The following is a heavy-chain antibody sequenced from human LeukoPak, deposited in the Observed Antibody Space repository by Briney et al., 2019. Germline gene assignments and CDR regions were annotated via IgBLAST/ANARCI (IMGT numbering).Heavy chain of an antibody. Sequence: GGSLRLSCAASGFTLSSYEMNWVRQAPGKGLEWVSYISSSGSTIYYADSVKGRFTISRYNAKNSLYLQMNSLRAEDTAVYYCARDEPAVMVRGVPDAFDIWGQGTMVTVSS. V-gene: IGHV3-48*03. J-gene: IGHJ3*02. CDR1: GFTLSSYE. D-gene: IGHD3-10*01. CDR2: ISSSGSTI. CDR3: ARDEPAVMVRGVPDAFDI.